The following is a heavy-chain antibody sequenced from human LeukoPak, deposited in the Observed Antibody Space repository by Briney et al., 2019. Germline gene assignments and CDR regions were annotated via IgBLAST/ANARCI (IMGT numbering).Heavy chain of an antibody. V-gene: IGHV4-39*01. CDR2: IYYSGST. CDR3: ANSLWFGVPSINFDY. J-gene: IGHJ4*02. D-gene: IGHD3-10*01. Sequence: SETLSLTCTVSGGSISSSSYYWGWIRQPPGKGLEWIGSIYYSGSTYYNPSLKSRVTISVDTSKNQFSLKLSSVTAADTAVYYCANSLWFGVPSINFDYWGQGTLVTVSS. CDR1: GGSISSSSYY.